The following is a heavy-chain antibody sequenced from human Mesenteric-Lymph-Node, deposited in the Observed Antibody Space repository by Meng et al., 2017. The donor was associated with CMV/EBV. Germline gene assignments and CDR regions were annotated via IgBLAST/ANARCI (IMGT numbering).Heavy chain of an antibody. CDR3: ARGTGYCGGSCTQNWFDP. J-gene: IGHJ5*02. V-gene: IGHV4-34*01. CDR1: GGSFSGYY. CDR2: INHSGST. Sequence: SQTLSLTCAVYGGSFSGYYWSWIRQPPGKGLEWIGEINHSGSTNYNPSLKSRVTISLDTSKNQFSLKLSSVTAADTAVYYCARGTGYCGGSCTQNWFDPWGQGTLVTVSS. D-gene: IGHD2-15*01.